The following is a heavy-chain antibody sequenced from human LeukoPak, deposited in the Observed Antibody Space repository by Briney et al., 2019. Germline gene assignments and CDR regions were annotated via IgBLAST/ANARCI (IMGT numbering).Heavy chain of an antibody. CDR2: ITSSSSYI. CDR1: GFTFSTYN. CDR3: ARVAPRKDVAGKGSFDY. Sequence: PGGSLRLSCAASGFTFSTYNMNWVRHAPGKGLEWISSITSSSSYIYYADSVKGRFTISRDNAKNTLYLQMNSLRAEDTAVYYCARVAPRKDVAGKGSFDYWGQGTLVTVSS. J-gene: IGHJ4*02. D-gene: IGHD6-19*01. V-gene: IGHV3-21*01.